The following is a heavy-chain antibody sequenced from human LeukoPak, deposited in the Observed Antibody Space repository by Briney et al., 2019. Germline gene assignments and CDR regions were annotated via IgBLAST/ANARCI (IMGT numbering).Heavy chain of an antibody. CDR2: INTNTGNP. V-gene: IGHV7-4-1*02. CDR1: GYTFTSYA. CDR3: ARSHCTNGVCYITFDY. Sequence: GASVKVSCKASGYTFTSYAMNWVRQAPGQGLEWMGWINTNTGNPTYAQGFTGRFVFSLDTSVSTAYLQISSLEAEDTAVYYCARSHCTNGVCYITFDYWGQGTLVTVSS. D-gene: IGHD2-8*01. J-gene: IGHJ4*02.